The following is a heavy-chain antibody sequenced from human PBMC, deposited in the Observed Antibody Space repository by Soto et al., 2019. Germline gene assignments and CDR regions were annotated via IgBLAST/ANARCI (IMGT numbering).Heavy chain of an antibody. CDR2: IDTGTRHV. J-gene: IGHJ4*02. D-gene: IGHD4-17*01. Sequence: EVQVVESGGGLVKPGGSLRLSCAASGFTFSSSDMNWVRQAPGKGLEWVSSIDTGTRHVYYADSVRGRFTISRDDAKNSLYLQMNSLRVEDTALYYWARRTVTTYHYFDYWGQGTLVTVSS. V-gene: IGHV3-21*01. CDR1: GFTFSSSD. CDR3: ARRTVTTYHYFDY.